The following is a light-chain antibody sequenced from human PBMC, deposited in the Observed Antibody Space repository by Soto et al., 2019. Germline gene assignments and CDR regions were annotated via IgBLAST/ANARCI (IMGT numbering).Light chain of an antibody. CDR2: EDT. V-gene: IGLV2-23*01. Sequence: QSALTQPASVSGSPGQSITISCTGTSSDVGSYNTVSWYQQHPGKAPKLMIFEDTERPSGVSHRVSASKSGNTAYLSISGLQAEDEAYYYCCSSAGDTLVVFGGGTKLTVL. CDR3: CSSAGDTLVV. J-gene: IGLJ2*01. CDR1: SSDVGSYNT.